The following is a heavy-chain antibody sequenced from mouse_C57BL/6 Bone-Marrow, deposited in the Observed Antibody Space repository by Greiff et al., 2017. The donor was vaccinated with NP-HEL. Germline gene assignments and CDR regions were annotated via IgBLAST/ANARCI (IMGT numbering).Heavy chain of an antibody. CDR3: ARRSHYYGSSLYAMDY. V-gene: IGHV5-9*01. CDR2: ISGGGGNT. J-gene: IGHJ4*01. D-gene: IGHD1-1*01. Sequence: EVMLVESGGGLVKPGGSLKLSCAASGFTFSSYTMSWVRQTPEKRLEWVATISGGGGNTYYPDSVKGRFTISRDNAKNTLYLQMSSLRSEDTALYYCARRSHYYGSSLYAMDYWGQGTSVTVSS. CDR1: GFTFSSYT.